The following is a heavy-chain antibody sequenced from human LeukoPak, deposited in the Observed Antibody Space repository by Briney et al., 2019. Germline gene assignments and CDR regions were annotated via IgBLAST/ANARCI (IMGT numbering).Heavy chain of an antibody. D-gene: IGHD3-22*01. CDR3: AKQRDYYDSSGYYRGYYFDY. CDR2: ISGSSTRT. Sequence: GGSLRLSCAASGFTFSSYAMSWVRQAPGKGLEWVSSISGSSTRTYYADSVKGRFTVSRDNPKNTLYLQMNCLRAEDTAVYYCAKQRDYYDSSGYYRGYYFDYWGQGTLVTVSS. CDR1: GFTFSSYA. V-gene: IGHV3-23*01. J-gene: IGHJ4*02.